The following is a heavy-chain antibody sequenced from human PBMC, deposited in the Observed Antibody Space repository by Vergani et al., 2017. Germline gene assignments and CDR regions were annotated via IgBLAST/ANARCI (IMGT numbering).Heavy chain of an antibody. J-gene: IGHJ3*02. V-gene: IGHV3-9*01. D-gene: IGHD3-10*01. CDR3: ARDDAYGEIGAFDI. Sequence: EVQVVESGGGLVQPGRSLRLSCAASGFTFDDYAMHWVRQAPGKGLEWVSGISWNSGSIGYADSVKGRFTISRDNSKNTLYLQMNSLRAEDTAVYYCARDDAYGEIGAFDIWGQGTMVTVSS. CDR1: GFTFDDYA. CDR2: ISWNSGSI.